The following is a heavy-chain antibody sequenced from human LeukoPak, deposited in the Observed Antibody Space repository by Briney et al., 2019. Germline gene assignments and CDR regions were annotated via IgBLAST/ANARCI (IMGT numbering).Heavy chain of an antibody. V-gene: IGHV1-3*01. Sequence: ASAKVSCKASGYTFTSYAMHWVRQAPGQRLEWMGWINAGNGNTKYSQKFQGRVTITRDTSASTAYMELSSLRSEDTAVYYCARDRVTIGGNPFWSGYSYYYYYGMDVWGQGTTVTVSS. CDR2: INAGNGNT. CDR3: ARDRVTIGGNPFWSGYSYYYYYGMDV. D-gene: IGHD3-3*01. CDR1: GYTFTSYA. J-gene: IGHJ6*02.